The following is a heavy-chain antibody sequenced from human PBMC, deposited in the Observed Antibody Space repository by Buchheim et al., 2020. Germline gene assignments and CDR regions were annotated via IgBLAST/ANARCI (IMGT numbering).Heavy chain of an antibody. V-gene: IGHV3-23*04. Sequence: EVQLVESGGGLVQPGGSLRLSCAASGFTFSSYAMSWVRQAPGKGLEWVSAISGSGGSTYYADSVKGRFTISRDNTKNTLYLQMNSLRAEDTAVYYCAKDTNYDSSGYYGHLFDYWGQGTL. J-gene: IGHJ4*02. CDR2: ISGSGGST. CDR3: AKDTNYDSSGYYGHLFDY. CDR1: GFTFSSYA. D-gene: IGHD3-22*01.